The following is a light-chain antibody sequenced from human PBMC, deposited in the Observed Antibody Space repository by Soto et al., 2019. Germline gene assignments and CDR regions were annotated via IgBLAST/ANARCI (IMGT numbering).Light chain of an antibody. V-gene: IGKV3-20*01. Sequence: ESVLTQSPGTLSLSPGERATLSCRASQSVSSKSLAWYQQKPGQAPMLLIYGASSRATGIPDRFSGSGSGTDFTLTISGLEPEDFAVYYCQQFGPSLLSFGPGTKVDIK. CDR3: QQFGPSLLS. CDR2: GAS. J-gene: IGKJ3*01. CDR1: QSVSSKS.